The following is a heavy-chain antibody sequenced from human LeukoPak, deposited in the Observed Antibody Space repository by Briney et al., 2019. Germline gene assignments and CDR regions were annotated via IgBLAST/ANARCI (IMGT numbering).Heavy chain of an antibody. D-gene: IGHD6-19*01. V-gene: IGHV3-9*01. CDR2: ISWNSGSI. J-gene: IGHJ4*02. Sequence: GGSLRLSCAGSGFIFNNYAMHWVRQPPGKGLEWVSGISWNSGSIDYADSVRGRFTISRDNAKNSLYLQMNSLRVEDTAFYYCAKDNRRHYTSGPNPDSLHWGQGALATVSS. CDR1: GFIFNNYA. CDR3: AKDNRRHYTSGPNPDSLH.